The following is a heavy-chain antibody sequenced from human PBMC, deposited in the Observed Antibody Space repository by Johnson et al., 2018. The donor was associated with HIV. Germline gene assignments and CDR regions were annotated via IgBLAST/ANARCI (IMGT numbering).Heavy chain of an antibody. D-gene: IGHD3-22*01. V-gene: IGHV3-30-3*01. J-gene: IGHJ3*02. CDR3: ARIRVAVITEVGAFDI. CDR2: ISYDGSNK. Sequence: QVQLVESGGGLVQPGGSLRLSCAASGFPVSSSYMSWVRQAPGKGLEWVAVISYDGSNKYYADSVTGRFTISRDNSKNTLYLQMNSLRTEDTAVYYCARIRVAVITEVGAFDIWGQGTMVTVSS. CDR1: GFPVSSSY.